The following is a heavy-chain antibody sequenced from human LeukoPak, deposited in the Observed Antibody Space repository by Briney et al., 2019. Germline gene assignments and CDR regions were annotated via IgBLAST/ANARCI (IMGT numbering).Heavy chain of an antibody. CDR3: AASAYFYYDSSGQPFDY. Sequence: GGSLRLSCAASGFIFSSYEMNWVRQAPGKGLEWVSGISWNSGSIGYADSVKGRFTISRDNAKNSLYLQMNSLRAEDMALYYCAASAYFYYDSSGQPFDYWGQGTLVTVSS. CDR2: ISWNSGSI. V-gene: IGHV3-9*03. CDR1: GFIFSSYE. J-gene: IGHJ4*02. D-gene: IGHD3-22*01.